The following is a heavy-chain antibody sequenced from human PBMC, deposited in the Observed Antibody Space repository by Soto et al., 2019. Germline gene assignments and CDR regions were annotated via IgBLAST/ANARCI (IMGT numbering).Heavy chain of an antibody. D-gene: IGHD4-17*01. CDR1: GFSLSTSGVG. J-gene: IGHJ4*02. Sequence: QITLKESGPTLVKPTQTLTLTCTFSGFSLSTSGVGVGWIRQPPGKALEWLALIYWDDDKRYSPSLKSRLTSNKDTSKNQVVLTMTNLDPVDTATYYCARDDYGDLGGGPYFDYWGQGTLVTVSS. V-gene: IGHV2-5*02. CDR2: IYWDDDK. CDR3: ARDDYGDLGGGPYFDY.